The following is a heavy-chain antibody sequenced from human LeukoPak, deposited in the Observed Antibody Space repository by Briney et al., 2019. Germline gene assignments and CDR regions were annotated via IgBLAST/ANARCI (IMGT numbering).Heavy chain of an antibody. J-gene: IGHJ4*02. CDR1: GFTFSAYA. CDR2: ISPNGGST. CDR3: AKYGPQDSGSSHFDY. V-gene: IGHV3-64*04. D-gene: IGHD1-26*01. Sequence: GGSLRLSCSASGFTFSAYAMHWVRQAPGKGLEYVSAISPNGGSTYYADSVKGRFTTSRDNSKNTLFLQMNSLRAEDTAIYYCAKYGPQDSGSSHFDYWGQGALVTVSS.